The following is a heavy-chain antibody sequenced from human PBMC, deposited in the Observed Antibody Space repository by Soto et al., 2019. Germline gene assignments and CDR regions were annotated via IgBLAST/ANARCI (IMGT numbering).Heavy chain of an antibody. CDR2: IKKDGSEK. CDR1: GFTFSRYW. CDR3: AREGDYVWGSYLDD. Sequence: GGSLRLSCAASGFTFSRYWMTWVRQAPGKGLQWVGKIKKDGSEKYYVDSVKGRFTISRENAENSVHLQMDSLSVEDTAVYYCAREGDYVWGSYLDDRGQGILVTVSS. V-gene: IGHV3-7*01. D-gene: IGHD3-16*02. J-gene: IGHJ4*02.